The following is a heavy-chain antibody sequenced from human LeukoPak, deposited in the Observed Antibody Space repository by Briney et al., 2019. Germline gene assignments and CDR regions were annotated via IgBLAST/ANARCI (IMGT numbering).Heavy chain of an antibody. J-gene: IGHJ4*02. V-gene: IGHV1-2*06. CDR1: GGTFSSYA. Sequence: ASVKVSCKASGGTFSSYAISWVRQAPGQGLEWMGRINPNSGGTNYAQKFQGRVTMTRDTSISTAYMELSRLRSDDTAVYYCARDPYDSSGPDYLGQGTLVTVSS. CDR2: INPNSGGT. D-gene: IGHD3-22*01. CDR3: ARDPYDSSGPDY.